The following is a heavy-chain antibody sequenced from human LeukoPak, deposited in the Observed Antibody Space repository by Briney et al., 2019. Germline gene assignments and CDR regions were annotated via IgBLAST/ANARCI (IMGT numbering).Heavy chain of an antibody. CDR3: ARVISYYYGSGSYYEGYYMDV. Sequence: SETLSPTCTVSGGSISSYYWSWIRQPPGKGLEWIGYIYYSGSTNYNPSLKSRVTISVDTSKNQFSLKLSSVTAADTAVYYCARVISYYYGSGSYYEGYYMDVWGKGTTVTVSS. V-gene: IGHV4-59*01. CDR2: IYYSGST. J-gene: IGHJ6*03. D-gene: IGHD3-10*01. CDR1: GGSISSYY.